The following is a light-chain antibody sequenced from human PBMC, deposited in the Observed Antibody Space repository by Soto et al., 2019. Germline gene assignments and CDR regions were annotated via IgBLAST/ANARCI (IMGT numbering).Light chain of an antibody. V-gene: IGLV6-57*02. CDR1: SGSIASNY. CDR2: EDN. Sequence: NFMLTQPHSVSESPGKTVTISCTGSSGSIASNYVQWFQQRPGSAPTTVIYEDNKRPSGVPDRFSGSIDSSSNSASLTISGLKTEDEAVYYCQSYGDNNQVFGGGTQLTVL. J-gene: IGLJ7*01. CDR3: QSYGDNNQV.